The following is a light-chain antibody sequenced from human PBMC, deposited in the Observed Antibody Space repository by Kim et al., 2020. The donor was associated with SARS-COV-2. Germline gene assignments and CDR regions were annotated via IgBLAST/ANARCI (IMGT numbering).Light chain of an antibody. J-gene: IGKJ1*01. CDR3: QQYYITPQT. CDR1: QIGVYSTNNKTY. CDR2: WAS. V-gene: IGKV4-1*01. Sequence: TNINGKSSQIGVYSTNNKTYLAWYQQKQGQPPKVLIYWASIRGSGVPVRFSGSGYGTDFTLTISSLQTEDVAVYYCQQYYITPQTFGQGTKVDIK.